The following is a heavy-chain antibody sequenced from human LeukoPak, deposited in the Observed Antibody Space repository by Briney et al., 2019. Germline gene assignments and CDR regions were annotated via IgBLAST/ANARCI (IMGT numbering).Heavy chain of an antibody. Sequence: GGSLRLSCAASGFTFSSYGMHWVRQAPGKGLEWVAVIWYDGSNKYYADSVKGRFTISRDNSKNTLYLQMNSLRAEGTAVYYCARSEVGYSYGYYFDYWGQGTLVTVSS. CDR3: ARSEVGYSYGYYFDY. CDR2: IWYDGSNK. D-gene: IGHD5-18*01. CDR1: GFTFSSYG. J-gene: IGHJ4*02. V-gene: IGHV3-33*01.